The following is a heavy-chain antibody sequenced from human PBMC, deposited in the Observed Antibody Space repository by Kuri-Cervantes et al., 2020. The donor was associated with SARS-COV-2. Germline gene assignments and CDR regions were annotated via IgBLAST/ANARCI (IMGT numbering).Heavy chain of an antibody. CDR3: ARGPDCSSTSCYLGFDY. J-gene: IGHJ4*02. D-gene: IGHD2-2*01. CDR2: IRYDGSNK. CDR1: GFTFSSYG. Sequence: LSLTCAASGFTFSSYGMHWVRQAPGKGLEWVAFIRYDGSNKYYADSVKGRFTISRDNSKNTLYLQMNSLRAEDTAVYYCARGPDCSSTSCYLGFDYWGQGTLVTVSS. V-gene: IGHV3-30*02.